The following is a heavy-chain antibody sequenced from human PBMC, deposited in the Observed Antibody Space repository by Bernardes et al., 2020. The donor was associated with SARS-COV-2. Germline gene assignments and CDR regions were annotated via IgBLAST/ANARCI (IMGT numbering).Heavy chain of an antibody. V-gene: IGHV4-59*02. J-gene: IGHJ3*02. Sequence: SETLSLTCTVYGDSVSAFHWSWVRQPPGMGLEWIGSIYYIGSTKYNPSLSDRVTISVDTSNSQFSLKLRSVTAADTAVYYCVRDRPKHSRGSDSFDIWGQGTMVTVPS. CDR1: GDSVSAFH. CDR3: VRDRPKHSRGSDSFDI. D-gene: IGHD6-19*01. CDR2: IYYIGST.